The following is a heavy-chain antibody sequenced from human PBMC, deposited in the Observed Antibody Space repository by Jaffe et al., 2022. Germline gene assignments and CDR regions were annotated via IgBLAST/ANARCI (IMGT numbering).Heavy chain of an antibody. CDR1: GFTFTTYS. J-gene: IGHJ3*02. Sequence: EVQLVESGGGLVEPGGSLRLSCEASGFTFTTYSIHWVRQAPGKGLLWVSRINIDGTTPYYADSVKGRFTISRDNAKNTLYLQMNSLTAEDTAVYYCVRGTFDMWGRGTLVTVSS. CDR2: INIDGTTP. V-gene: IGHV3-74*01. CDR3: VRGTFDM.